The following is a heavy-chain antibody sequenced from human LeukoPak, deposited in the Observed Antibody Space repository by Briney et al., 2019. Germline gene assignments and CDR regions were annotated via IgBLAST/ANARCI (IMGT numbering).Heavy chain of an antibody. CDR3: ARHHDYVKGYFYGMDV. CDR1: GGFISNGAYY. Sequence: SQTLSLTRSVSGGFISNGAYYWSWIRQHPGKGLEWIGYSDSSGSTYYNPSLKSRVTISVGTSKHQFSLNLSSVTDADTGVYYCARHHDYVKGYFYGMDVWGQGTTVTVSS. J-gene: IGHJ6*02. V-gene: IGHV4-31*02. CDR2: SDSSGST. D-gene: IGHD4-17*01.